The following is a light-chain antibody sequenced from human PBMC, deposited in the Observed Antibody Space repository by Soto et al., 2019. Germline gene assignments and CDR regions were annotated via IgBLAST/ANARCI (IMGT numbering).Light chain of an antibody. CDR1: SSDVGGYDY. J-gene: IGLJ2*01. Sequence: QSALTQPASVSGSPGQSITLSCTGSSSDVGGYDYVSWYQQHPGKAPKLMIYEVNTRPSGVSNRFSGSKSGNTASLTISGLQAEDEADYYCSSYTATSTVIFGGGTKLTVL. CDR3: SSYTATSTVI. CDR2: EVN. V-gene: IGLV2-14*01.